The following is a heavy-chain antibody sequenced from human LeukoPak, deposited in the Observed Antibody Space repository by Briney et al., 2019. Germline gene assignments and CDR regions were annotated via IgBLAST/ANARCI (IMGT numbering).Heavy chain of an antibody. CDR3: AKDATNMGRGATFFDL. J-gene: IGHJ2*01. V-gene: IGHV3-23*01. D-gene: IGHD3-10*01. CDR1: GFTFNDYA. CDR2: ISGGGAKR. Sequence: PGGSLRLSCAASGFTFNDYAMNWVRQAPGKGLEWVSFISGGGAKRFYSDSVKGRFTISRENSKNTLYLQMNSLRAEDTAIYYCAKDATNMGRGATFFDLWGRGTLVTVSS.